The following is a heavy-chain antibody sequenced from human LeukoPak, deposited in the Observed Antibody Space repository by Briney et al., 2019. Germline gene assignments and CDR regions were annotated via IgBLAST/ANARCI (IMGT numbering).Heavy chain of an antibody. CDR3: ARDGVTIYMDV. V-gene: IGHV3-48*01. D-gene: IGHD3-3*01. CDR2: ISSSSSTI. CDR1: GFTFSSYN. J-gene: IGHJ6*03. Sequence: GGSLRLSCAASGFTFSSYNMNWVRQAPGKGLQWVSYISSSSSTIYYADSVKGRFTISRDNAKNSLYLQVNSLRAEDTAVYYCARDGVTIYMDVWGKGTTVTVSS.